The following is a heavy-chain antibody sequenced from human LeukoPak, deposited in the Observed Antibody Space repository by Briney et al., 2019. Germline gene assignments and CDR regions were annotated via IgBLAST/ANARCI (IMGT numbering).Heavy chain of an antibody. CDR1: GYTFTGYY. J-gene: IGHJ4*02. CDR2: ITPNNGGT. V-gene: IGHV1-2*02. Sequence: ASVKVSCKASGYTFTGYYLHWVRQAPGQGLEWMGWITPNNGGTNYAQKFQGRVTMTRDTSISIAYMELSRLRSDDTAVYYCARDYRAAGRVDYWGQGTLVTVSS. CDR3: ARDYRAAGRVDY. D-gene: IGHD6-13*01.